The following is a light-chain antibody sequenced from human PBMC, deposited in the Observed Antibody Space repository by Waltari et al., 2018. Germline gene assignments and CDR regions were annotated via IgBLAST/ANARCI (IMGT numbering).Light chain of an antibody. V-gene: IGLV3-1*01. CDR1: TLGDTY. Sequence: SYELTQPTSVSVAPGQTASITCSGDTLGDTYACWYQQKPGQSPVLVIHQDTKRPSGIPERFSGSNSGNTATLTISGTQAIDEADYYCQAWDSSYARVFGGGTKLTVL. CDR3: QAWDSSYARV. J-gene: IGLJ2*01. CDR2: QDT.